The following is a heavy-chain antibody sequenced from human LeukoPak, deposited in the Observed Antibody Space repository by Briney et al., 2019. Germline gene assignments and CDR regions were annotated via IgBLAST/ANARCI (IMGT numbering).Heavy chain of an antibody. V-gene: IGHV4-38-2*02. CDR3: ATNGYYCMDV. CDR1: GYSISSGYY. CDR2: IYHSGST. Sequence: PSETLSLTCTVSGYSISSGYYWGWIRQPPGKGLEWIGSIYHSGSTYYNPSLKSRVTMSVDTSKNQFSLKVNSLTAADTAVYYCATNGYYCMDVWGKGTTATVSS. J-gene: IGHJ6*03. D-gene: IGHD2-8*01.